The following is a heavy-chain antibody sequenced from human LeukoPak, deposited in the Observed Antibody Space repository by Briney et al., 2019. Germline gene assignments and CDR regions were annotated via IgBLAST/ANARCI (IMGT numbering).Heavy chain of an antibody. Sequence: GGSLRLSCAVSGFTFSSYWMSWVRQVPGKGLEWVANIRQDSSEKYYVDSVKGRFTISRDNAKKSLYLQMSSLRVEDTAVYYCASDVLTANYPVDYWGQGTLVTVSS. CDR1: GFTFSSYW. J-gene: IGHJ4*02. CDR2: IRQDSSEK. CDR3: ASDVLTANYPVDY. D-gene: IGHD3-9*01. V-gene: IGHV3-7*01.